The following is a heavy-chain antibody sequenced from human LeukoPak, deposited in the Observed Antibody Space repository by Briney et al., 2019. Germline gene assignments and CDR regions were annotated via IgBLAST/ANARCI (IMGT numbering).Heavy chain of an antibody. J-gene: IGHJ5*02. Sequence: GGSLRLSCAASGFTFSSYSMNWVRQAPGKGLEWVSSISSSSSYIYYADSVKGRFTISRDNAKNSLYLQMNSLRAEDTAVYYCARELYGCLGWFDPWGQGTLVTVSS. CDR1: GFTFSSYS. CDR2: ISSSSSYI. D-gene: IGHD3-16*01. V-gene: IGHV3-21*01. CDR3: ARELYGCLGWFDP.